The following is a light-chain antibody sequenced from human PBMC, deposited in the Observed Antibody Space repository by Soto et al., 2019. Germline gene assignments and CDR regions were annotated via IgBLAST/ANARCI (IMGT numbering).Light chain of an antibody. CDR1: QSISSY. J-gene: IGKJ4*01. CDR3: LQSYRTPLT. Sequence: DIHMTQSPSSLSASVLDRVTITCRASQSISSYLNWYQQKPGKAPKLLIYAASSLQSGVPSRFSGSGSGTDFTLTISSLQPEDFATYYCLQSYRTPLTFGGGTKVDIK. CDR2: AAS. V-gene: IGKV1-39*01.